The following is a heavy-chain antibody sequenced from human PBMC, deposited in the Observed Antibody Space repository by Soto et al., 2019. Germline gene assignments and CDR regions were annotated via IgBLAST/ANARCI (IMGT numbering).Heavy chain of an antibody. V-gene: IGHV3-7*03. J-gene: IGHJ4*02. D-gene: IGHD1-26*01. CDR3: ARDMGPSGAYGY. CDR1: GFTFSTYW. CDR2: IDPDGSQK. Sequence: EVPLVDSGGDLVQPGGSLRLSCAASGFTFSTYWMSWGRQAPGKGLEWVANIDPDGSQKYYVDSVKGRFTISRDNAKNSLYMQMNSLRAEDTAVYYCARDMGPSGAYGYWGQGTLVTVSS.